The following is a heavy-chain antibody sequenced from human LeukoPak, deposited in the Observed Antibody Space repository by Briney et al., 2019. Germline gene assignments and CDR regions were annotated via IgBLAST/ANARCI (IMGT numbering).Heavy chain of an antibody. CDR2: IYTSGST. CDR1: GGSISSYY. J-gene: IGHJ3*02. Sequence: SETLSLTCTVSGGSISSYYWSWIRQPAGKGLEWIGRIYTSGSTNYNPSLKSRVTMSVDTSKNQFSLKLSSVTAADTAVYYCARDDPYGGNSRLWAFDIWGQGTMVTVSS. V-gene: IGHV4-4*07. CDR3: ARDDPYGGNSRLWAFDI. D-gene: IGHD4-23*01.